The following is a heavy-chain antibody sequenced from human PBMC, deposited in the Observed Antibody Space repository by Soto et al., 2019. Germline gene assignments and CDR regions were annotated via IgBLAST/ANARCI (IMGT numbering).Heavy chain of an antibody. Sequence: QVQLVQSGAEVRKPGSSVTVSCKASGGTFSRHAISWVRQAPGQGLEWMGGIIPIFGTANHAQKFQGRVTIIADDSTSTVYMELRSLRSEDTAIYYCARGWGYDSTDYYYAYWGQGTLVIVSS. D-gene: IGHD3-22*01. V-gene: IGHV1-69*01. J-gene: IGHJ4*02. CDR2: IIPIFGTA. CDR3: ARGWGYDSTDYYYAY. CDR1: GGTFSRHA.